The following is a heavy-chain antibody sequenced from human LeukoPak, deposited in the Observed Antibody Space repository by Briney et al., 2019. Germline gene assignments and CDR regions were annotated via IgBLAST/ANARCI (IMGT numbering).Heavy chain of an antibody. CDR2: ISGSGSGT. J-gene: IGHJ4*02. Sequence: PGGSLRLSCAASGFTFSNYAMSWVRQAPGQGLEWVSGISGSGSGTYYADSVKGRFTISRDNSKNTLSLQMNSLRAEDTAVYYCAKGVVVVAATPFDSWGQGTLVTVSS. CDR1: GFTFSNYA. D-gene: IGHD2-15*01. V-gene: IGHV3-23*01. CDR3: AKGVVVVAATPFDS.